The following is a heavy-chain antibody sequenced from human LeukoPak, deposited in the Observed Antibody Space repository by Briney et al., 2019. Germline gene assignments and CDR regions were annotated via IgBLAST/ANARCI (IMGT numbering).Heavy chain of an antibody. Sequence: QPSETLSLTCTVSGGSIGSGSYYWGWIRQPPGKGLEWIGSINFRGNTYYNPSLKSRVTMSVDTSKKQFSLQLSSVTAADTAIYYCARRLATAGARNEYFDHWGQGSLVTVPS. D-gene: IGHD6-13*01. V-gene: IGHV4-39*01. CDR3: ARRLATAGARNEYFDH. CDR2: INFRGNT. CDR1: GGSIGSGSYY. J-gene: IGHJ1*01.